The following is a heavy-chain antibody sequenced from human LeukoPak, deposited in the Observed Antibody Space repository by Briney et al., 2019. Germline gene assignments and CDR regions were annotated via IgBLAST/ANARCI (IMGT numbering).Heavy chain of an antibody. J-gene: IGHJ4*02. CDR2: IKQDGSEK. D-gene: IGHD3-10*01. V-gene: IGHV3-7*01. Sequence: GGSLRLSCTASGFTFGDYAMSWFRQAPGKGLEWVANIKQDGSEKYYVDSVKGRFTISRDNAKNSVYLQMNSLRVEDTAVYYCARGLLWLFGGQGTLVTVSS. CDR3: ARGLLWLF. CDR1: GFTFGDYA.